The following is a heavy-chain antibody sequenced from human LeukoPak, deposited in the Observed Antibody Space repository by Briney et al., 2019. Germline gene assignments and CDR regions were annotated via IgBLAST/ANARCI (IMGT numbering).Heavy chain of an antibody. CDR2: TYYRSKWYN. Sequence: SQTLSLTCALSGDSLSSNSAAWHWLRQSPSRGLEWLGRTYYRSKWYNDYAVSVKSRITINPDTSKNQFSLQLNSVTPEDTAVYYCARDKVAGKLGMDVWGQGTTVTVSS. CDR1: GDSLSSNSAA. J-gene: IGHJ6*02. D-gene: IGHD6-19*01. V-gene: IGHV6-1*01. CDR3: ARDKVAGKLGMDV.